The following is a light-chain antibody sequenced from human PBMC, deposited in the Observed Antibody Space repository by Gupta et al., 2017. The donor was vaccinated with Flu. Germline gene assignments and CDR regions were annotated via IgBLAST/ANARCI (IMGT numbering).Light chain of an antibody. Sequence: STLSASVGDRVTITGRASQTISSWLAWYQQKPGKAPKLLISKAFDLESGVPSRFSGSQSGTEFTLTISSLQPDDIATYYCQQYSTYSTFTFGPGTKVDLK. CDR2: KAF. V-gene: IGKV1-5*03. J-gene: IGKJ3*01. CDR1: QTISSW. CDR3: QQYSTYSTFT.